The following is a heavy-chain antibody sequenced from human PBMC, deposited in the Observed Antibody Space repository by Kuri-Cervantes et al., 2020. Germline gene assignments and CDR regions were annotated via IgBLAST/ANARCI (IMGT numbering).Heavy chain of an antibody. D-gene: IGHD3-10*01. CDR3: ARDSGYYYGMDV. CDR1: GGSISSYY. CDR2: IYYSGST. J-gene: IGHJ6*02. Sequence: SETLSLTCTVSGGSISSYYWSWIRQPPGKGLEWIGYIYYSGSTNCNPSLKSRVTISVDTSKNQFSLKLSSVTAADTAVYYCARDSGYYYGMDVWGQGTTVTVSS. V-gene: IGHV4-59*01.